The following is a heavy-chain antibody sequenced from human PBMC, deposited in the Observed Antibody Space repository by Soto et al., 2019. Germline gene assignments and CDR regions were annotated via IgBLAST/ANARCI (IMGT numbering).Heavy chain of an antibody. CDR1: GGSFSGYY. V-gene: IGHV4-34*01. D-gene: IGHD3-3*01. J-gene: IGHJ4*02. CDR3: ARGPPFGFDY. Sequence: QVQLQQWGAGLLKPSETLSLTCAVYGGSFSGYYWSWIRQPPGKGLEWIGEINHIGSTNYNPSLKSRVTISVDTSKNQFSLKLSSVTAADTAVYYCARGPPFGFDYWGQGTLVTVSS. CDR2: INHIGST.